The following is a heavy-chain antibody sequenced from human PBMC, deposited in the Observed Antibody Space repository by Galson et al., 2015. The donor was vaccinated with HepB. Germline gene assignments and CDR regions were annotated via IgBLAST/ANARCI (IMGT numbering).Heavy chain of an antibody. D-gene: IGHD6-19*01. CDR3: AKDRVAVAGLEA. J-gene: IGHJ3*01. Sequence: SLRLSCAASGFIFSTYGMGWVRQAPGKGLEWVSAISGSGDRTYYADSVKGRFTISRDNSISRDNSNNMLYLQMNSLRAEDTAVYYCAKDRVAVAGLEAWGQGTMVTVSS. V-gene: IGHV3-23*01. CDR2: ISGSGDRT. CDR1: GFIFSTYG.